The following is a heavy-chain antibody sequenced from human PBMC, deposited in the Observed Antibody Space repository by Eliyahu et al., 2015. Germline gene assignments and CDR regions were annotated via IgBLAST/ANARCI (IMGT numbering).Heavy chain of an antibody. V-gene: IGHV3-66*01. CDR2: IYSGGST. J-gene: IGHJ4*02. CDR1: GFPVSSNY. D-gene: IGHD6-19*01. CDR3: MAVADTMGDYFDY. Sequence: EVQLVESGGGLVQPGGSLRLSCXASGFPVSSNYMSWVRQAPGKGLEWVSVIYSGGSTYYADSVKGRFTISRDNSKNTLYLQMNSLRAEDTAVYYCMAVADTMGDYFDYWGQGTLVTVSS.